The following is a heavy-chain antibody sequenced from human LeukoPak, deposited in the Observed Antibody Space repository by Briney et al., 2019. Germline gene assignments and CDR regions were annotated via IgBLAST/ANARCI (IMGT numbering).Heavy chain of an antibody. CDR1: GFTFSSSA. Sequence: PGGSLRLSCAASGFTFSSSAMNWVRQAPGKGLGWVSRIDNDGGSTTYADSVKGRFTISRDNAKNTLYLQMNSVRAEDTAVYYCARSSFPYYFDYWGQGTLVTVSS. CDR3: ARSSFPYYFDY. V-gene: IGHV3-74*01. D-gene: IGHD3-16*01. J-gene: IGHJ4*02. CDR2: IDNDGGST.